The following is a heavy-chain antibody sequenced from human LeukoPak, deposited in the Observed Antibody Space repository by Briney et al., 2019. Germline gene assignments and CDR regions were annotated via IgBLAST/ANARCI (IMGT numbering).Heavy chain of an antibody. V-gene: IGHV3-23*01. D-gene: IGHD3-22*01. CDR3: AKAYYYDSSGYYPTEDY. CDR1: GFTFTSYA. CDR2: ISGSGGST. J-gene: IGHJ4*02. Sequence: PRGSLRLSCAASGFTFTSYAMSRVRQAPRRGLEWVSAISGSGGSTYYADSVKGRFTISRDNSKNTLYLQMNSLRAEDTAVYYCAKAYYYDSSGYYPTEDYWGQGTLVTVSS.